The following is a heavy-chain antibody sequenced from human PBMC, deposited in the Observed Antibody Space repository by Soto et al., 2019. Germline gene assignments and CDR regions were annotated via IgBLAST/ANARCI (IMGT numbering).Heavy chain of an antibody. D-gene: IGHD6-13*01. CDR1: GGTFSSYR. J-gene: IGHJ4*02. CDR3: ARDSGAKLSSS. Sequence: QVQLVQSGAEVKKPGSSVKVSCKASGGTFSSYRINWVRQAPGQGLDWVGGIVPIYRTADYAQKFQGRVTITADESARTAYLELRSLKSQDTAVYYCARDSGAKLSSSWGQGTLVTVSS. CDR2: IVPIYRTA. V-gene: IGHV1-69*01.